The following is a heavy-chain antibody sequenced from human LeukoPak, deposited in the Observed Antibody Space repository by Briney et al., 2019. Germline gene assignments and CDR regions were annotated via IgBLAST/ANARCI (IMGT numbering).Heavy chain of an antibody. Sequence: GESLKISCKGSGYSFTNYWIGWVRQMPGKGLEWMGIIYPHDSDTRYSPSFQGQVTISADKSISTVYLQWNSLKASDTAIYYCATWSDDYGDFVGSFDMWGQGTTVIVSS. CDR3: ATWSDDYGDFVGSFDM. J-gene: IGHJ3*02. CDR2: IYPHDSDT. CDR1: GYSFTNYW. V-gene: IGHV5-51*01. D-gene: IGHD4-17*01.